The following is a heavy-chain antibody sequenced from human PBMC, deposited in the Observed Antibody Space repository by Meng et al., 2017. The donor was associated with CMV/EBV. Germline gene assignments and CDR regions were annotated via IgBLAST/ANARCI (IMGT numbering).Heavy chain of an antibody. CDR2: ISSSGSTI. CDR3: ARALCGGDCYSYYYYYGMDV. D-gene: IGHD2-21*01. Sequence: GGSLRLSCAASGFIFSTYAMNWVRQAPGKGLEWVSGISSSGSTIYYADSVKGRFTISRDNAKNSLYLQMNSLRAEDTAVYYCARALCGGDCYSYYYYYGMDVWGQGTTVTVSS. V-gene: IGHV3-48*04. CDR1: GFIFSTYA. J-gene: IGHJ6*02.